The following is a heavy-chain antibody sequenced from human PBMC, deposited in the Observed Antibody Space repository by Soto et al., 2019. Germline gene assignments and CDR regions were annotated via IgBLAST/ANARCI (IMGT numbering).Heavy chain of an antibody. CDR3: ARTDSVVWYPYFGQGMLETDS. J-gene: IGHJ5*01. CDR1: GDSISSGYY. V-gene: IGHV4-38-2*01. CDR2: IYHSGTT. D-gene: IGHD2-8*01. Sequence: SATLSLTCAVSGDSISSGYYWAWIRQPPRKGLEWVASIYHSGTTYYNPSLTSRVTISVDKSKNQFSLKLSSVTAADSAVYYCARTDSVVWYPYFGQGMLETDSSG.